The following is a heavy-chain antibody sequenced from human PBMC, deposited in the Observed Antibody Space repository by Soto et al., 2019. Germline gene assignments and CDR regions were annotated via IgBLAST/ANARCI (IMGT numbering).Heavy chain of an antibody. D-gene: IGHD2-2*01. CDR1: GFTFSDYY. Sequence: PGGSLRLSCAASGFTFSDYYMSWIRQAPGKGLEWVSCISSSGSTIYYADSVKGRFTISRDNAKNSLYLQMNSLRAEDTAVYYCARDCSSTSCYSYYYYYGMDVWGQGTTVTVSS. CDR3: ARDCSSTSCYSYYYYYGMDV. V-gene: IGHV3-11*01. CDR2: ISSSGSTI. J-gene: IGHJ6*02.